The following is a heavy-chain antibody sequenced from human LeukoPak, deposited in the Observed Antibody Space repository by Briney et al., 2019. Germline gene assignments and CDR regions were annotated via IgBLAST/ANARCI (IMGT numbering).Heavy chain of an antibody. V-gene: IGHV1-69*05. D-gene: IGHD4-11*01. CDR3: GRDYSNYAYMDV. CDR2: IIPIFGTA. J-gene: IGHJ6*03. Sequence: ASVKVSCKASGGTFSSYAISWVRQAPGQGLEWMGGIIPIFGTANYAQKFQGRVTITTDESTSTAYMELSSLRSEDTAVYYCGRDYSNYAYMDVWGKGTTVTVSS. CDR1: GGTFSSYA.